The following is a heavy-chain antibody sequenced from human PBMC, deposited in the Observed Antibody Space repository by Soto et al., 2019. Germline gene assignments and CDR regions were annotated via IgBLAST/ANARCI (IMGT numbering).Heavy chain of an antibody. CDR3: ARHRXYYGSGSYRYYMDV. D-gene: IGHD3-10*01. CDR1: GYSFTSYW. J-gene: IGHJ6*03. Sequence: GESLKISCKGSGYSFTSYWIGWVRQMPGKGLEWMGIIYPGDSDTRYSPSFQGQVTISADKSISTAYLQWSSLKASDTAMYYCARHRXYYGSGSYRYYMDVWGKGTTVTVSS. V-gene: IGHV5-51*01. CDR2: IYPGDSDT.